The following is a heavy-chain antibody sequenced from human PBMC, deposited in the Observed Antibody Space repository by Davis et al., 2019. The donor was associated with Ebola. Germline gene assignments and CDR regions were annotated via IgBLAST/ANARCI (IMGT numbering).Heavy chain of an antibody. D-gene: IGHD3-9*01. J-gene: IGHJ6*02. CDR3: ARGRVRYFDWLGYYYGMDV. V-gene: IGHV4-34*01. CDR2: INHSGST. Sequence: PGGSLRLSCAVYGGSFSGYYWSWIRQPPGKGLEWIGEINHSGSTNYNPSLKSRVTISVDTSKNQFSLKLSSVTAADTAVYYCARGRVRYFDWLGYYYGMDVWGQGTTVTVSS. CDR1: GGSFSGYY.